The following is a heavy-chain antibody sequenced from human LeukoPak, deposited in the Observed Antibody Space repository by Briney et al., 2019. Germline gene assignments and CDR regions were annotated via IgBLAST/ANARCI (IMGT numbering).Heavy chain of an antibody. CDR1: GFNFRTYG. J-gene: IGHJ4*02. V-gene: IGHV3-30*18. D-gene: IGHD3-10*01. Sequence: GGSLRLSCAASGFNFRTYGMHWVRQAPGKGLEWVAFISYDGGKRYFGESVKGRFTIARDNSENTVSLQMNSLKTEDTVVYYCAKGLRWFGDFYFNFFDYWGQGILVTVSS. CDR2: ISYDGGKR. CDR3: AKGLRWFGDFYFNFFDY.